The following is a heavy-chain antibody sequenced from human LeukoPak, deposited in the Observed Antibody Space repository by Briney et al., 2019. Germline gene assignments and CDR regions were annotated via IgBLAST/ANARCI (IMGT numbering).Heavy chain of an antibody. Sequence: QPGRSLRLSCAASGFTFSNYDMNWVRQAPGKGLEWVSHISSGGSIKYYADSLKGRFTISRDNAKNSLYLQMNSLRAEDTAVYYCARRYCSSTDCLFDYWGQGTLVTVSS. CDR3: ARRYCSSTDCLFDY. CDR1: GFTFSNYD. J-gene: IGHJ4*02. CDR2: ISSGGSIK. D-gene: IGHD2-2*01. V-gene: IGHV3-48*03.